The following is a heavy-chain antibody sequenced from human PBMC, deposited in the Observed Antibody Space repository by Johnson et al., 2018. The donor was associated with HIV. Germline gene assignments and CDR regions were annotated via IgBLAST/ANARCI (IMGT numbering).Heavy chain of an antibody. CDR1: GFMFKDYG. Sequence: EVQVVESGGGVVRPGGSLRLSCAASGFMFKDYGVSWVRLAPGKGLEWVSYISSSGSTIYYADSVKGRFTISRDNSKNTLYLQMNSLRAEDTAVYYCARGEGAFDIWGQGTMVTVSS. J-gene: IGHJ3*02. CDR3: ARGEGAFDI. CDR2: ISSSGSTI. V-gene: IGHV3-48*01.